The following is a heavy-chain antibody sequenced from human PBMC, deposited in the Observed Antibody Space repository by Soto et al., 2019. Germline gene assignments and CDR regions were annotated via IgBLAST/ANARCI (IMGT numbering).Heavy chain of an antibody. CDR3: ARVGTAMVTPDYYYGMDV. CDR1: GFSFENYA. D-gene: IGHD5-18*01. J-gene: IGHJ6*02. Sequence: GGSLRLSCAASGFSFENYAMTWVRQAPGKGLEWVSGIRGSGGSTYYADSVKGRFTISRDNSKNTLYLQMNGLRADDTAVYYCARVGTAMVTPDYYYGMDVWGQGTTVTVSS. CDR2: IRGSGGST. V-gene: IGHV3-23*01.